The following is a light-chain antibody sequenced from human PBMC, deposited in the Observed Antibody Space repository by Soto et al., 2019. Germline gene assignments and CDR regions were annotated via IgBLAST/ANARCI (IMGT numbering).Light chain of an antibody. CDR2: EVI. Sequence: QSALTQPPSASGSPGQSVTISCTGSRSDIGDSNYVSWYQQHPRKAPKLIISEVINRPSGVPDRFSASKSGNTASLTISGLQAEDEADYWCASKAGSSRHVVFGGGTKLTVL. V-gene: IGLV2-8*01. CDR3: ASKAGSSRHVV. J-gene: IGLJ2*01. CDR1: RSDIGDSNY.